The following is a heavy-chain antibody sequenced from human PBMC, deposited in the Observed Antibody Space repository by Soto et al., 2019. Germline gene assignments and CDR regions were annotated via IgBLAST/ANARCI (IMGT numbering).Heavy chain of an antibody. CDR3: ANRRATVVTPGYFQH. V-gene: IGHV1-69*01. J-gene: IGHJ1*01. CDR1: GGTFSSYA. D-gene: IGHD4-17*01. CDR2: IIPIFGTA. Sequence: QVQLVQSGAEVKKPGSSVKVSCKASGGTFSSYAISWVRQAHGQGLEWMGGIIPIFGTANYAQKFQGRVTITADESTSTAYMELSSLRSEDTAVYYCANRRATVVTPGYFQHWGQGTLVTVSS.